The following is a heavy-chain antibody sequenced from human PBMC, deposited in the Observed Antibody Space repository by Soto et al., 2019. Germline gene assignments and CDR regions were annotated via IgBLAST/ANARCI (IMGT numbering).Heavy chain of an antibody. D-gene: IGHD2-15*01. V-gene: IGHV1-69*02. CDR2: IIPILGIA. Sequence: GASVKVSCKATGGTFSSYTISWVRQAPGQGLEWMGRIIPILGIANYAQKFQGRVTITADKSTSTAYMELSSLRSEDTAVYYCARLYYLGSSDAFDIWGQGTMVTVSS. J-gene: IGHJ3*02. CDR3: ARLYYLGSSDAFDI. CDR1: GGTFSSYT.